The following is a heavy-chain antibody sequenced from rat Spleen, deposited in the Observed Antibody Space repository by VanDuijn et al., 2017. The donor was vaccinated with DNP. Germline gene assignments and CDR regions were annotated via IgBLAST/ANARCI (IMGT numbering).Heavy chain of an antibody. CDR3: ARRWGHYGYKPLSYFDY. V-gene: IGHV5-7*01. CDR2: ISYDGGST. CDR1: GFTFSSFP. Sequence: EVQLVESGGGLVQPGRSLKLSCAASGFTFSSFPMAWVRQAPTKGLEWVAYISYDGGSTYYGDSVKGRFTISRDHAKSTLYLQMDSLRSEDTATYFCARRWGHYGYKPLSYFDYWGQGVMVTVSS. D-gene: IGHD1-9*01. J-gene: IGHJ2*01.